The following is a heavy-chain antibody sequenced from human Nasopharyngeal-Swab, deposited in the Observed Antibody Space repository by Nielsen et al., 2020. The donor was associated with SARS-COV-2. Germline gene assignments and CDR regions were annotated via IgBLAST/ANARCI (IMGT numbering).Heavy chain of an antibody. CDR2: IKSKTDGGTT. CDR1: GFTFSNDW. V-gene: IGHV3-15*01. J-gene: IGHJ6*03. Sequence: GESLKISCAASGFTFSNDWMSWVRQAQGKGLEWVGRIKSKTDGGTTDYAAPVKGRFTISRDDSKNTLYLQMNSLKTEDTAVYYCTWSGYDLDYYYMDVWGKGTTVTVSS. D-gene: IGHD5-12*01. CDR3: TWSGYDLDYYYMDV.